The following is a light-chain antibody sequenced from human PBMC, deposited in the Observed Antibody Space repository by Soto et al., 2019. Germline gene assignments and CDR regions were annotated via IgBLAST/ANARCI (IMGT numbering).Light chain of an antibody. V-gene: IGLV2-14*01. Sequence: QSALTQPASVSGTPGQSITISCTGSNSDVGIYDFVSWYQHHPGRAPKLIVSEVSHRPSGISNRFSGSKSGNTASLTISGLQAEDEADYYCSSYTSSVAHVFGTGTQLTVL. CDR3: SSYTSSVAHV. CDR2: EVS. CDR1: NSDVGIYDF. J-gene: IGLJ1*01.